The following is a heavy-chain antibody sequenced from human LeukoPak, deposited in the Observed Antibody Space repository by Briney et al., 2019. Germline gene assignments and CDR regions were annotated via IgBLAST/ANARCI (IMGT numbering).Heavy chain of an antibody. V-gene: IGHV4-61*02. D-gene: IGHD3-3*01. CDR1: GGSISSGSYY. J-gene: IGHJ4*01. Sequence: SETLSLTCTVSGGSISSGSYYWSSIRQPAGKGLEWIGRIYTSGSTNYNPSLKSRVTISVDTSKNQFSLKLSFVTAADTAVYYWARESGFWSGYYFDYWGHGTLVTVSS. CDR3: ARESGFWSGYYFDY. CDR2: IYTSGST.